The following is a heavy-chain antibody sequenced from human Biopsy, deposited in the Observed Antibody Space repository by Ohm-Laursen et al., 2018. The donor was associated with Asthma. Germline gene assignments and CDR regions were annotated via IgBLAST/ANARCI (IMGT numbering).Heavy chain of an antibody. V-gene: IGHV1-69*13. CDR2: IMTIFGTT. Sequence: ASVKVSCKAPGGTFSNFAISWVRQAPGQALEWLGGIMTIFGTTNYAQKFQGRVTITADESTSTAYMEVTSLRSEDTAIYYCARCQVGYSSGWSLLLKKIYYSGMDVWGQGTAVTVSS. CDR3: ARCQVGYSSGWSLLLKKIYYSGMDV. D-gene: IGHD6-19*01. CDR1: GGTFSNFA. J-gene: IGHJ6*02.